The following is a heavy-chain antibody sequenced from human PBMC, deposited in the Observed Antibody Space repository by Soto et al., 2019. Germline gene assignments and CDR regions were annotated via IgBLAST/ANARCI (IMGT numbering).Heavy chain of an antibody. V-gene: IGHV1-3*01. J-gene: IGHJ5*02. Sequence: ASVKVSCKASGYTFTSYAMHWVRQAPGQRLEWMGWINAGNGNTKYSQKFQGRVTITRDTSASIAYMELSSLRSEDTAVYYCARLGPYYDFWSGDNWFDPWGQGXLVTVYS. CDR2: INAGNGNT. CDR1: GYTFTSYA. CDR3: ARLGPYYDFWSGDNWFDP. D-gene: IGHD3-3*01.